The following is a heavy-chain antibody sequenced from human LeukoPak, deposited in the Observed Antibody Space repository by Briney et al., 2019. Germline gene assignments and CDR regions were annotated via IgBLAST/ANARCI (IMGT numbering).Heavy chain of an antibody. CDR3: TRYGDHLYYFDY. D-gene: IGHD4-17*01. J-gene: IGHJ4*02. CDR1: GFTFGDFA. CDR2: IRNKAYGGTT. Sequence: PGGSLRLSCTASGFTFGDFAVSWFRQAPGKGLEWVGFIRNKAYGGTTEYAASVKGRFTISRYDSKSIAYLQMNSLKTEDTSVYYCTRYGDHLYYFDYWGQGTLVTVSS. V-gene: IGHV3-49*03.